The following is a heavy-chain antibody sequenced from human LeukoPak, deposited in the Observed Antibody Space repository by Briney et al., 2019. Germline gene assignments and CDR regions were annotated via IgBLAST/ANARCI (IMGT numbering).Heavy chain of an antibody. Sequence: PGGSLRLSCAASGFTFSSYSMNWVRQAPGKGLEWVSYISSSSSTIYYADSVKGRFTISRDNAKNSLYLQMNSLRAEDTAVYYCAKDQVVVVALFDYWGQGTLVTVSS. J-gene: IGHJ4*02. CDR3: AKDQVVVVALFDY. CDR1: GFTFSSYS. CDR2: ISSSSSTI. V-gene: IGHV3-48*01. D-gene: IGHD2-15*01.